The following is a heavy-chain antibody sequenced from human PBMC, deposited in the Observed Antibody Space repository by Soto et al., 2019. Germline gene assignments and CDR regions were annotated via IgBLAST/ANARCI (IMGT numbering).Heavy chain of an antibody. J-gene: IGHJ3*02. Sequence: GEPLNTFCTGSPYGFSIHRVPWPRQMPVNGLAWVGFLYPGNSNTMYSPSFPGHVTISADTALGTTYLQWDTLKPSDTAMYFCASDSHCNGGNCRMGGFDRWGHGRMVTVPS. V-gene: IGHV5-51*01. CDR1: PYGFSIHR. CDR3: ASDSHCNGGNCRMGGFDR. CDR2: LYPGNSNT. D-gene: IGHD2-15*01.